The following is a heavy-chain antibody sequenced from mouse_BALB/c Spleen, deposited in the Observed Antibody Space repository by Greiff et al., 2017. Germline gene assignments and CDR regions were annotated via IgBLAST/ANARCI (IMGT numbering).Heavy chain of an antibody. J-gene: IGHJ3*01. V-gene: IGHV1S127*01. D-gene: IGHD3-2*02. Sequence: QVQLQQPGAELVKPGASVKMSCKASGYTFTSYWMHWVKQRPGQGLEWIGVIDPSDSYTSYNQKFKGKATLTVDTSSSTAYMQLSILTSEDSAVYYCTGGQGTYWGQGTLVTVSA. CDR1: GYTFTSYW. CDR3: TGGQGTY. CDR2: IDPSDSYT.